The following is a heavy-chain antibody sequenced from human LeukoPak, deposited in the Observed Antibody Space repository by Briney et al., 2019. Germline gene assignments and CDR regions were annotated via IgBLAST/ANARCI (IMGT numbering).Heavy chain of an antibody. D-gene: IGHD2-2*01. V-gene: IGHV4-4*07. CDR1: GGSISNNY. Sequence: SETLSLTCTVSGGSISNNYWSWIRQPAGKGLEWIGRIYTGGGTNYNPSLKSRVSMSVDTSRNQFSLKVGSVTAADTAVYYCARAGGVVPAAQFTVDYWGQGTLVTVSS. CDR2: IYTGGGT. J-gene: IGHJ4*02. CDR3: ARAGGVVPAAQFTVDY.